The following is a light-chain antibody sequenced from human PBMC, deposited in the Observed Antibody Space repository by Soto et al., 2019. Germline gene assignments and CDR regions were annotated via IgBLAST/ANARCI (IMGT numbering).Light chain of an antibody. CDR2: GAS. J-gene: IGKJ1*01. CDR1: QSVSNY. Sequence: EIVLTQSPGTLSLSPGERATLSCRASQSVSNYLAWYQQKPGKAPRLIIYGASRRATVIPDRFSGSGSGTDFTLTISRLEPEDFAVYYCQQYGGSPHTFGQGTNVEIK. CDR3: QQYGGSPHT. V-gene: IGKV3-20*01.